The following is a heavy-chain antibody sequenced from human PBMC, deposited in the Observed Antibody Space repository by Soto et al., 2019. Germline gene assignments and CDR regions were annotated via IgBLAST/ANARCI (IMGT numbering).Heavy chain of an antibody. D-gene: IGHD3-16*02. CDR1: GFTFSNAW. Sequence: GGSLRLSCAASGFTFSNAWMSWVRQAPGKGLEWVGRIKSKTDGGTTDYAEPVKGRFTISRDDSKNTLYRQMNSLKTEDTAVYYWTTDGGYDYIWGSYRSYYWGQGTLVTVSS. J-gene: IGHJ4*02. CDR3: TTDGGYDYIWGSYRSYY. CDR2: IKSKTDGGTT. V-gene: IGHV3-15*01.